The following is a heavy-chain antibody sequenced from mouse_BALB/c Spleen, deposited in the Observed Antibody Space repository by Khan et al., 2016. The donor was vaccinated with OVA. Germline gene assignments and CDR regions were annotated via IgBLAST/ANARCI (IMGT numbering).Heavy chain of an antibody. V-gene: IGHV1-26*01. CDR2: VNPKTGGT. CDR3: ARWYDFFAY. D-gene: IGHD2-14*01. CDR1: GYSFTLYY. J-gene: IGHJ3*01. Sequence: EVELVESGPDLVKPGASVKISCKASGYSFTLYYMTWVRQSHGKSLEWIGRVNPKTGGTDYNQDFKGKAILTVDKSSNTAYMELRSLTSEDSAVYYCARWYDFFAYWGQGTLVTVSA.